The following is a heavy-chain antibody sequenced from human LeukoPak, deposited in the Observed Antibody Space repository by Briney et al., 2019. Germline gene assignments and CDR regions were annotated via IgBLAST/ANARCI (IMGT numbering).Heavy chain of an antibody. D-gene: IGHD2/OR15-2a*01. CDR1: GYTFTSYG. J-gene: IGHJ5*02. CDR2: MNPYSGNT. Sequence: ASVKVSCKASGYTFTSYGINWVRQATGQGLEWMAWMNPYSGNTDTALKFLGRVTITRNTSINTAYMELSSLTSEDTAVYYCARGSTSNYFDPWGQGTLVTVSS. CDR3: ARGSTSNYFDP. V-gene: IGHV1-8*01.